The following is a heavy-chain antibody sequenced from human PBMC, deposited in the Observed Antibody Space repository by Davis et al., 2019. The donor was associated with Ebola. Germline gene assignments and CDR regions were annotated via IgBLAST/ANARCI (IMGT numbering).Heavy chain of an antibody. V-gene: IGHV3-23*01. Sequence: PGGSLRLSCAASGFSFSSYGMNWVRQAPGKGLEWVSAISGSGVGTYYADSVKGRFTISRDNSKNTLYLQMNSLRVDDTAVYYCAKGIIGWNFAFGYWGQGTLVTVSS. J-gene: IGHJ4*02. CDR3: AKGIIGWNFAFGY. CDR2: ISGSGVGT. D-gene: IGHD1-7*01. CDR1: GFSFSSYG.